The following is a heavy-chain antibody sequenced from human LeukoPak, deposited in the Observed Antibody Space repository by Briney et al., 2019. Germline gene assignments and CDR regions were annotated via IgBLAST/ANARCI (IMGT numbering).Heavy chain of an antibody. J-gene: IGHJ4*02. CDR1: GGSISSSNW. CDR2: IYHSGST. V-gene: IGHV4-4*02. D-gene: IGHD3-10*01. Sequence: SGTLSLTFAVSGGSISSSNWWSWVRQPPGKGLEWIGEIYHSGSTNYNPSLKSRVTISVDKSKNQFSLKLSSVTAADTAVYYCASEKGSAAPLDYWGQGTLVTVSS. CDR3: ASEKGSAAPLDY.